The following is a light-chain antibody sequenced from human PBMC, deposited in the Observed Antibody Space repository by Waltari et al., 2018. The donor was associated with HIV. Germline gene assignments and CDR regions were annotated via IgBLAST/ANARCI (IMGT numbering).Light chain of an antibody. CDR2: AAS. J-gene: IGKJ1*01. V-gene: IGKV1-39*01. CDR3: QQNYSTLGT. CDR1: QCIGGY. Sequence: DIQMTQSPSSLSASVGARVTVTCRASQCIGGYLNWYQKKPGKAPKRLSYAASSLQSGVPSRFSGSGSDTECALNSSRQQPEDFATDFRQQNYSTLGTFGQGTTVEIK.